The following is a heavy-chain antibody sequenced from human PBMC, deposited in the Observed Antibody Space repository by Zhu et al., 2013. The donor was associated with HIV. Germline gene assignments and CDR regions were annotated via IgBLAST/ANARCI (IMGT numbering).Heavy chain of an antibody. V-gene: IGHV1-18*01. Sequence: QVQLVQSGAEVKKPGSSVKVSCKASGGTFSSYAISWVRQAPGQGLEWMGWISGYNGKTNYAQKLQGRVTMTTDTSTSTAYMELRSLRSDDTAVYYCARRRYCTTTNCYIDLDYWGQGTLVTVSS. CDR2: ISGYNGKT. D-gene: IGHD2-2*02. J-gene: IGHJ4*02. CDR1: GGTFSSYA. CDR3: ARRRYCTTTNCYIDLDY.